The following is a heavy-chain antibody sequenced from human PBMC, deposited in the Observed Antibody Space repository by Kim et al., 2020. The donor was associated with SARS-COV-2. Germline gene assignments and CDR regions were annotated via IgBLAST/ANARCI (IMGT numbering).Heavy chain of an antibody. CDR2: IYFTGTT. CDR1: GGSTRNVSSY. J-gene: IGHJ4*02. Sequence: SETLSLTCTVSGGSTRNVSSYWNWIRQPPGKGLEWIGRIYFTGTTYYNPSLKSRVTISIDTSKNQFSLSLNAVTAADTAVYYCARRGSGPFYYWGQGTLVTVSS. CDR3: ARRGSGPFYY. D-gene: IGHD3-3*01. V-gene: IGHV4-39*01.